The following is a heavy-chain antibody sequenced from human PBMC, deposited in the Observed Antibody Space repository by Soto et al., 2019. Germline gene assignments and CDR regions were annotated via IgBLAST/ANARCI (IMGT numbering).Heavy chain of an antibody. CDR1: GLTFSSFS. CDR3: ARDRLKSSTRTDDY. CDR2: ILSSSGSI. D-gene: IGHD2-2*01. Sequence: GGSLRLSCAASGLTFSSFSFNWVRQAPGKGLEWVSFILSSSGSIYYADSVKGRFTISRDNAKNSLYLQMNSLKDEDTAVYYCARDRLKSSTRTDDYWGQGTLVTVSS. J-gene: IGHJ4*02. V-gene: IGHV3-21*01.